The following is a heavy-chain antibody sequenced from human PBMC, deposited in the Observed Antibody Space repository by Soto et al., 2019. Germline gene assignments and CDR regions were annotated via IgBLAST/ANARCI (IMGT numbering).Heavy chain of an antibody. D-gene: IGHD2-15*01. CDR2: INAGNGNT. V-gene: IGHV1-3*01. CDR3: ARWVEVSLDYFDS. CDR1: GYTFTSYA. Sequence: ASVKVSCKASGYTFTSYAMHWVRQAPGQRLEWMGWINAGNGNTKYSQKFQGRVTITRDTSASTAYMELSSLRSEDTAVYYCARWVEVSLDYFDSWGQGTPVTVSS. J-gene: IGHJ4*02.